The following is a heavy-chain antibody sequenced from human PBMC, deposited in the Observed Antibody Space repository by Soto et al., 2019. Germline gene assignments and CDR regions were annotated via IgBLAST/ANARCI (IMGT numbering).Heavy chain of an antibody. V-gene: IGHV4-59*08. CDR1: GGSMTSYY. CDR2: IHYSGIT. Sequence: QVQLLESGPGLVNLSETLSLTCTVSGGSMTSYYWTWIRQPPGKGLEWVGNIHYSGITSYNPSLKSRVTILVDTSKTQFSLNLSPVTAADTAVYYCALLDRVHHYYYMDVWGKGTTVTASS. D-gene: IGHD1-1*01. CDR3: ALLDRVHHYYYMDV. J-gene: IGHJ6*03.